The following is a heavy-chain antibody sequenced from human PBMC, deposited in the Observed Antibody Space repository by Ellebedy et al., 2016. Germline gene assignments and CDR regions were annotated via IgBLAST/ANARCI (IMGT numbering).Heavy chain of an antibody. V-gene: IGHV3-48*04. D-gene: IGHD3-10*01. CDR1: GFTFSSYS. J-gene: IGHJ3*02. CDR2: ISSSSSTI. CDR3: ARDPRRGYYGSGSYLADAFDI. Sequence: GESLKISXAASGFTFSSYSMNWVRQAPGKGLEWVSYISSSSSTIYYADSVKGRFTISRDNAKNSLYLQMNSLRAEDTAVYYCARDPRRGYYGSGSYLADAFDIWGQGTMVTVSS.